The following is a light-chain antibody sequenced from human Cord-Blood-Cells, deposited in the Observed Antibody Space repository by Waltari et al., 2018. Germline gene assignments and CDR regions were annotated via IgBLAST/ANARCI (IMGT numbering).Light chain of an antibody. CDR3: SSYTSSITWV. CDR1: RSAVGGYNY. Sequence: QSALTQPASVSGSPGQAITTPCTGTRSAVGGYNYASWYQQHPGKARKLMIYDVSKRPSGVSDLFSGSKSRNTASPTISELQAEDEADYYCSSYTSSITWVFGGGTKLTVL. CDR2: DVS. J-gene: IGLJ3*02. V-gene: IGLV2-14*01.